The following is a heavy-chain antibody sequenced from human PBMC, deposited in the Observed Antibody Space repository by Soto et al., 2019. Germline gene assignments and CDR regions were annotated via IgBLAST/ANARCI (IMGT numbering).Heavy chain of an antibody. J-gene: IGHJ5*02. D-gene: IGHD2-15*01. Sequence: PSETLSLTCAVHGGSFSGYYWSWIRQPPGKGLEWIGEINHSGSTNYNPSLKSRVTISVDTSKNQFSLKLSSVTAADTAVYYCAKGSSWFDPWGQITLVTVSS. CDR3: AKGSSWFDP. CDR1: GGSFSGYY. V-gene: IGHV4-34*01. CDR2: INHSGST.